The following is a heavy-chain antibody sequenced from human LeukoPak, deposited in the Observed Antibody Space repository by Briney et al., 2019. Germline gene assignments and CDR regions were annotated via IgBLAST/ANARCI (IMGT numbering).Heavy chain of an antibody. D-gene: IGHD2-15*01. V-gene: IGHV3-48*04. CDR2: ISSSSTI. CDR3: GRDVLDCSGGSCFIDY. Sequence: GGSLRLSCAASGFTFSSYAMSWVRQAPGKGLEWVSYISSSSTIYYADYVKGGFTNSRDNAKNSLYQQMNSLGAEDTAGYYCGRDVLDCSGGSCFIDYWGQRTQVAVSP. J-gene: IGHJ4*02. CDR1: GFTFSSYA.